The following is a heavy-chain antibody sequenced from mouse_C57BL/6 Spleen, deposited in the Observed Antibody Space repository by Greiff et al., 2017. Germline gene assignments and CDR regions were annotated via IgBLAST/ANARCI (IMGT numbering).Heavy chain of an antibody. CDR1: GYTFTDYY. V-gene: IGHV1-76*01. CDR2: IYPGSGNT. Sequence: QVQLQQSGAELVRPGASVKLSCKASGYTFTDYYINWVKQRPGQGLEWIARIYPGSGNTYYNEKFKGKATLTAEKSSSTAYMQLSSLTSEDSAVYFCARGSNWPYYFDYWGQGTTLTVSS. D-gene: IGHD4-1*01. CDR3: ARGSNWPYYFDY. J-gene: IGHJ2*01.